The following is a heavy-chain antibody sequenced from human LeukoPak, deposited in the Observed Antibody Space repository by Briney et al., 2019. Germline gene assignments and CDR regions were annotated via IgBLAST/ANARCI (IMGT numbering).Heavy chain of an antibody. CDR1: GGSLTSYY. CDR2: IYTSGST. Sequence: PSETLSLTCTVSGGSLTSYYWSWIRQPAGKGLEWIGRIYTSGSTNYNPSLKSRVTMSVDTSKNQFSLKLSSVTAADTAVYYCARGLPPTYSSSWPNNWFDPWGQGTLVTVSS. V-gene: IGHV4-4*07. J-gene: IGHJ5*02. CDR3: ARGLPPTYSSSWPNNWFDP. D-gene: IGHD6-13*01.